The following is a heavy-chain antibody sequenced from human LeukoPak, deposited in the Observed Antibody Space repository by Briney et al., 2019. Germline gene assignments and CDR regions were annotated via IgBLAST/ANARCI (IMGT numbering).Heavy chain of an antibody. CDR1: GGSFSGYY. CDR3: ARGDLNYDSSGADY. J-gene: IGHJ4*02. CDR2: INHSGST. V-gene: IGHV4-34*01. Sequence: SETLSLTCAVYGGSFSGYYWSWIRQPPGKGLEWIGEINHSGSTNYNPSLKSRVTISVDTSKNQFSLKLSSVTAADTAVYYCARGDLNYDSSGADYWGQGTLVTVSP. D-gene: IGHD3-22*01.